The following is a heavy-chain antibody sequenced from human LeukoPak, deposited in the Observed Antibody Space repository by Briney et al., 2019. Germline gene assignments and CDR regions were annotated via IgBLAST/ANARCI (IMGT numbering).Heavy chain of an antibody. V-gene: IGHV4-61*02. J-gene: IGHJ4*02. CDR2: INTSGST. CDR3: AREIMVRGVITYYFDY. CDR1: GGSISSGSYY. D-gene: IGHD3-10*01. Sequence: SETLSLTCTVSGGSISSGSYYWGWLRQPAGKGLEWIGRINTSGSTNYNPSLKRRGTISVDTSKNQFSLKLSSVTAADTAVYYCAREIMVRGVITYYFDYWGQGTLVTVSS.